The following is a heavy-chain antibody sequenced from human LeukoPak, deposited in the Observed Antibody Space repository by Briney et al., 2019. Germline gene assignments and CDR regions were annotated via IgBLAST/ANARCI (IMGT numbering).Heavy chain of an antibody. Sequence: AGGSLRLSCAASGFTFSSYSMNWVRQAPGKGLEWVSSISSSSSYIYYADSVKGGFTISRDNAKNSLYLQMNSLRAEDTAVYYCARDPEYYDSSGYGDYWGQGTLVTVSS. D-gene: IGHD3-22*01. V-gene: IGHV3-21*01. CDR1: GFTFSSYS. J-gene: IGHJ4*02. CDR3: ARDPEYYDSSGYGDY. CDR2: ISSSSSYI.